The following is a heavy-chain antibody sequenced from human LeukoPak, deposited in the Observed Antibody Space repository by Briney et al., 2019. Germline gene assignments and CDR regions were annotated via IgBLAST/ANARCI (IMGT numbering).Heavy chain of an antibody. CDR2: IHWNGGRT. Sequence: PGGSLRLSCAASGFTFDNGINWVRQAPGKGLEWVSRIHWNGGRTGYADSVKGRFTISRDNAKNSLYLQMNSLRVEDTAVYYCAELGITMIGGVWGKGTTVTISS. J-gene: IGHJ6*04. V-gene: IGHV3-20*04. CDR1: GFTFDNG. D-gene: IGHD3-10*02. CDR3: AELGITMIGGV.